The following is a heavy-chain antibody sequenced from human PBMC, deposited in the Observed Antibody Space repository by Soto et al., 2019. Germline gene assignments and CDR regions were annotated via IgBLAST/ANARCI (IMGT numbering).Heavy chain of an antibody. V-gene: IGHV4-30-2*02. J-gene: IGHJ4*02. CDR1: GCSISSDGYS. D-gene: IGHD5-12*01. Sequence: SETLSLTCALSGCSISSDGYSWSWIRQTPGKGLEWIGYIYYSGSTNYNPSLKSRVAISVDTSKNHFSLKLSSVTAADTAVYYCACHSGYNSFDCWGQGTLVTVCS. CDR3: ACHSGYNSFDC. CDR2: IYYSGST.